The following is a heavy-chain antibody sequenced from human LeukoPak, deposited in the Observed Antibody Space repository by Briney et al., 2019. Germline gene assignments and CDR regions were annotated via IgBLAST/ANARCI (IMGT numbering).Heavy chain of an antibody. V-gene: IGHV3-30*02. D-gene: IGHD2-21*01. CDR1: GFTLSCCG. CDR3: AKDGDDCIEH. Sequence: GGSLRLSCAASGFTLSCCGMHWVRQAPGKGLEWVAFIRYDGGKVYYADSVKGRFTISRDNSKNTLYLQMNSLRAEDTAMYYCAKDGDDCIEHWGQGALVTVSS. CDR2: IRYDGGKV. J-gene: IGHJ4*02.